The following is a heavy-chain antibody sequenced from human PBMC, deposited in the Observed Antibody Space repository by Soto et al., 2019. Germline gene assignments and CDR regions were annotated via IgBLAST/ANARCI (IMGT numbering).Heavy chain of an antibody. CDR3: AREKSDLELFNWLDP. D-gene: IGHD1-7*01. CDR2: IDPRDSYT. Sequence: VRQMPGKGLEWMGAIDPRDSYTKYSPSFQGHVTISVDKSISTAYLQWNSLKASDTAIYYCAREKSDLELFNWLDPWGQGTLVTVSS. J-gene: IGHJ5*02. V-gene: IGHV5-10-1*01.